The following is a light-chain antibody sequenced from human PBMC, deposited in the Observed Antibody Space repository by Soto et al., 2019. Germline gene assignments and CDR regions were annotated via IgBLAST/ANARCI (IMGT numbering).Light chain of an antibody. CDR3: QQYNNWPPWT. CDR1: QSVSSN. Sequence: EIVMTQSPGTLSVAPVERSTRSCSASQSVSSNLAWYQQKPGQAPRLLIYGASTRATGIPARFSGSGSGTEFTLTISSLQSEDFAVYYCQQYNNWPPWTFGQGTKVDI. V-gene: IGKV3-15*01. CDR2: GAS. J-gene: IGKJ1*01.